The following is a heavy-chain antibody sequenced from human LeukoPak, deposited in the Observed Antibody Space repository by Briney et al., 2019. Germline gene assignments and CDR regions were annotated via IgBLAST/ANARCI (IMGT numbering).Heavy chain of an antibody. CDR2: IWYDGSNK. CDR1: GFTFSSYG. Sequence: PGRSLRLSCAASGFTFSSYGMHWVRQAPGKGLEWVAVIWYDGSNKYYADSVKGRFTISRDNAKNSLYLQMSSLRVEDTAVYYCARDQSTAGAFDIWGQGTMVTVSS. D-gene: IGHD4-17*01. V-gene: IGHV3-33*01. CDR3: ARDQSTAGAFDI. J-gene: IGHJ3*02.